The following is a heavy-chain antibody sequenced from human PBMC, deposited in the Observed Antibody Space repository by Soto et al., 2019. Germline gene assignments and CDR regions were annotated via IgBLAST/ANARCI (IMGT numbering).Heavy chain of an antibody. J-gene: IGHJ4*02. CDR3: ARLLRYFDWSFDY. CDR1: GGSISSYY. D-gene: IGHD3-9*01. Sequence: QVQLQESGPGLVKPSETLSLTCTVSGGSISSYYWSWIRQPPGKGLEWIGYIYYSGSTNYNPSLKSRVTRSVDTSKNQFSLKLSSVTAADTAVYYCARLLRYFDWSFDYWGQGTLVTVSS. V-gene: IGHV4-59*08. CDR2: IYYSGST.